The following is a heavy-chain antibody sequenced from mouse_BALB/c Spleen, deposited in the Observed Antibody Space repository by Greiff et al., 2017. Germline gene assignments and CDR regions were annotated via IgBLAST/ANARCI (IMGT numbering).Heavy chain of an antibody. J-gene: IGHJ4*01. CDR1: GYSITSDYA. CDR3: ARRGDGYVEAMDY. V-gene: IGHV3-2*02. CDR2: ISYSGST. Sequence: EVQLQQSGPGLVKPSQSLSLTCTVTGYSITSDYAWNWIRQFPGNQLEWMGYISYSGSTSYNPSLTSRISITRDTSKNQFFLQLNSVTTEDTATYYCARRGDGYVEAMDYWGQGTSVTVSS. D-gene: IGHD2-2*01.